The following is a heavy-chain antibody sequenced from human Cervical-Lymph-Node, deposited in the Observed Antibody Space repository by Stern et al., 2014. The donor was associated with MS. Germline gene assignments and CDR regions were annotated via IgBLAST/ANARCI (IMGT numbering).Heavy chain of an antibody. J-gene: IGHJ4*02. CDR3: ARRTDDGGLDY. V-gene: IGHV5-51*01. CDR2: IYPGDSDT. D-gene: IGHD4-23*01. Sequence: VQLGQSGAEVKKPGESLQISCKGSGYNFPNYWIGWVRQMPGKGLERMGIIYPGDSDTGYSPSFQGQVTISVDTSISTAYLQWSSLKASDTAMYYCARRTDDGGLDYWGQGTLVTVSS. CDR1: GYNFPNYW.